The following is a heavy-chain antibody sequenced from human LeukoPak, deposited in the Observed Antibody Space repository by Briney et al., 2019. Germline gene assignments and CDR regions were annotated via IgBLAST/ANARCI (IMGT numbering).Heavy chain of an antibody. D-gene: IGHD4-17*01. V-gene: IGHV3-53*01. CDR3: ARRAGEYSHPYDY. CDR1: GFTFSTYW. J-gene: IGHJ4*02. CDR2: IYSGGNT. Sequence: GGSLRLSCAGSGFTFSTYWMHWVRQAPGKGLEWVSFIYSGGNTHYSDSVKGRFTISRDNSKNTLYLQMNSLRAEDTAVYYCARRAGEYSHPYDYWGQGTLVTVSS.